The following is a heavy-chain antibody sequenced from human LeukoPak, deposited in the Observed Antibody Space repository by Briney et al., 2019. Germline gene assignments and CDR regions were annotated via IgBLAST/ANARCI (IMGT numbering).Heavy chain of an antibody. Sequence: SETLSLTCAVYGGSFSGYYWSWIRQPPGKGLEWIGEINHSGSTNYNPSLKSRVTISVDTSKNQFSLKLSSVTAADTAVYYCARGPRSSWFKESQNYYYGMDVWGQGTTVTVSS. CDR1: GGSFSGYY. V-gene: IGHV4-34*01. CDR2: INHSGST. J-gene: IGHJ6*02. D-gene: IGHD6-13*01. CDR3: ARGPRSSWFKESQNYYYGMDV.